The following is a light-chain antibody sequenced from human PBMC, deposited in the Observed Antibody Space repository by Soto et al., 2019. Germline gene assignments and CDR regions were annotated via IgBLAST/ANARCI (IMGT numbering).Light chain of an antibody. Sequence: QSALTQPASVSGSPGQSITISCTGTSSDVWSYNLVSWYQQHPGKAPKLMIYEGSKRPSGLSNRFSGSKSGNTASLTISGLHAEDEADYSCCSYAGSSTSVVFGGGTKVTVL. CDR1: SSDVWSYNL. V-gene: IGLV2-23*01. J-gene: IGLJ2*01. CDR3: CSYAGSSTSVV. CDR2: EGS.